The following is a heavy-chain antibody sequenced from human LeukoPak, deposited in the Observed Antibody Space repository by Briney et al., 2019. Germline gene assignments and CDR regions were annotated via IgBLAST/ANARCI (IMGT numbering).Heavy chain of an antibody. J-gene: IGHJ6*02. D-gene: IGHD3-10*01. CDR2: IYYSGST. CDR1: GGSISSYY. CDR3: ARMGLWFGERGYYYGMDV. Sequence: SETLSLTCTVSGGSISSYYWSWIRQPPGKGLEWIGYIYYSGSTNYNPSLKSRVTISVDTSKNQFSLKLSSVTAADTAVYYCARMGLWFGERGYYYGMDVWGQGTTVTVSS. V-gene: IGHV4-59*08.